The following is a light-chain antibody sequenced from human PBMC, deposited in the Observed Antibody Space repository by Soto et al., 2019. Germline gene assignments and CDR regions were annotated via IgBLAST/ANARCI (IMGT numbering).Light chain of an antibody. CDR1: QSIGSS. CDR3: QQYGSSPIT. V-gene: IGKV3-11*01. CDR2: GSY. J-gene: IGKJ5*01. Sequence: EIVLTQSPDTLSLSPGERATLSCRASQSIGSSLAWYQPKPGQAPRLLMYGSYHRATGIPARFSGSGSGTDFTLTISSLEPEDFAVYYCQQYGSSPITFGQGTRLEI.